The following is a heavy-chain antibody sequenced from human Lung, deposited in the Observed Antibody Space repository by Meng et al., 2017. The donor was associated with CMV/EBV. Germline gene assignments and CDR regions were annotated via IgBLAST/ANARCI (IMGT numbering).Heavy chain of an antibody. CDR2: ISGSGGST. V-gene: IGHV3-23*01. Sequence: GEXXKISCAASGFTFSSYAMSWVRQAPGKGLEWVSAISGSGGSTYYADSVRGRFTISRDNSKNTLYLQMNSLRAEDTAVYYCANRYSGYEDVWYFDYWGQGTXVTVSS. J-gene: IGHJ4*02. CDR1: GFTFSSYA. D-gene: IGHD5-12*01. CDR3: ANRYSGYEDVWYFDY.